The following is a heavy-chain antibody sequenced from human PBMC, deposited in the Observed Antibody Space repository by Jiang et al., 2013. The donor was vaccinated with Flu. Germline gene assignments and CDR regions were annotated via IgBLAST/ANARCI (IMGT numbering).Heavy chain of an antibody. CDR3: ARSRYFTWSYPTTQEPYYFDY. CDR1: GGSISSYY. CDR2: IYYSGST. Sequence: TLSLTCTVSGGSISSYYWSWIRQPPGKGLEWIGYIYYSGSTNYNPSLKSRVTISVDTSKNQFSLKLSSVTAADTAVYYCARSRYFTWSYPTTQEPYYFDYWGQGTLVTVSS. D-gene: IGHD1-26*01. J-gene: IGHJ4*02. V-gene: IGHV4-59*01.